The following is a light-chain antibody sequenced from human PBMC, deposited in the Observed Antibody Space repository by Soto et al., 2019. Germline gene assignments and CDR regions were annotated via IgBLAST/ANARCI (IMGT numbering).Light chain of an antibody. CDR2: EGS. J-gene: IGLJ1*01. CDR1: SSDVGSYNL. Sequence: QSVLTQPACVSGSPGQSITISCTGTSSDVGSYNLVSWYLQHPGKAPKLMIYEGSKRPSGVSNRFSGSKSGNTASLTISGLQAEDEADYYCSSYASSTTPDVFGTGTKLTVL. V-gene: IGLV2-14*02. CDR3: SSYASSTTPDV.